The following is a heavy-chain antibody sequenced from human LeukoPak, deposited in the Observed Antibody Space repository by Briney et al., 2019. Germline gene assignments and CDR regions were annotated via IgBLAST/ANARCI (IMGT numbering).Heavy chain of an antibody. CDR3: ARDLKMTDFWSGTEPDYHMDV. CDR1: GYTFSGYY. Sequence: WASVKVSCKASGYTFSGYYLDWVRQAPGQGLEWMGWINPNSDATNYARKVQGRVTMTRDKSISTAYMELSGLRSDDTAVYYCARDLKMTDFWSGTEPDYHMDVWGQGTTVTVSS. V-gene: IGHV1-2*02. D-gene: IGHD3-3*01. J-gene: IGHJ6*03. CDR2: INPNSDAT.